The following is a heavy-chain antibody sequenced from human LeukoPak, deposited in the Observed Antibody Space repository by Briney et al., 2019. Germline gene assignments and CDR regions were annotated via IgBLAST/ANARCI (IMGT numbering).Heavy chain of an antibody. CDR3: ARDRVAARPYYYYMDV. J-gene: IGHJ6*03. CDR1: GGSISSGSYY. V-gene: IGHV4-61*02. Sequence: SETLSLTCTVSGGSISSGSYYWSWIRQPAGKGLEWIGRIYTGGSTNYNPSLKSRVTISVDTSKNQFSLKLSSVTAADTAVYYCARDRVAARPYYYYMDVWGKGTTVTVSS. CDR2: IYTGGST. D-gene: IGHD6-6*01.